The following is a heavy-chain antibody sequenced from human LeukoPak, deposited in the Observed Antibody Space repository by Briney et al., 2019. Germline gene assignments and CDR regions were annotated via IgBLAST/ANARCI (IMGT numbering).Heavy chain of an antibody. CDR1: GFTFSSYS. CDR2: ISSSSSYI. Sequence: GGSLRLSCAASGFTFSSYSMNWVRQAPGKGLEWVSSISSSSSYIYYADSVKGRFTISRDNAKNSLYLQMNSLRAEDTAVYYCASPYCSSTSCPARHYYYYYGMDVWGQGTTVTVSS. CDR3: ASPYCSSTSCPARHYYYYYGMDV. V-gene: IGHV3-21*01. J-gene: IGHJ6*02. D-gene: IGHD2-2*01.